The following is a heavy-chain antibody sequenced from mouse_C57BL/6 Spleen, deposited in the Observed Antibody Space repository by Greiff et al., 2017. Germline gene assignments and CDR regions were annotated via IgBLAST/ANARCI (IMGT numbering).Heavy chain of an antibody. CDR1: GYTFTSYW. CDR2: INPSNGGT. Sequence: QVHVKQPGTELVKPGASVKLSCKASGYTFTSYWMHWVKQRPGQGLEWIGNINPSNGGTNYNEKFKSKATLTVDKSSSTAYMQLSSLTYEDSAVYYCAKGDYGSGPDYWGERATLTHSS. CDR3: AKGDYGSGPDY. J-gene: IGHJ2*01. D-gene: IGHD1-1*01. V-gene: IGHV1-53*01.